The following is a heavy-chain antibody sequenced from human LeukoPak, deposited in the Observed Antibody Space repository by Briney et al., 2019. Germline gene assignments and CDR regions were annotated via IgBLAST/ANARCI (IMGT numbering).Heavy chain of an antibody. J-gene: IGHJ4*02. Sequence: GGSLRLSCAASGFTFSSYGMHWVRQAPGKGLEWVAVISYDGSNKYYADSVKGRFTISRDNSKNTLYLQMNSLRAEDTAVYYCARGEYYYDSKFDYWGQGTLVTVSS. CDR3: ARGEYYYDSKFDY. V-gene: IGHV3-30*03. CDR1: GFTFSSYG. CDR2: ISYDGSNK. D-gene: IGHD3-22*01.